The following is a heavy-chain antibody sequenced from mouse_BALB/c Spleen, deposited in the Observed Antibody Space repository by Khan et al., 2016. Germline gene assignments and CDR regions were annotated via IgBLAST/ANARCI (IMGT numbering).Heavy chain of an antibody. CDR1: GYSITSGYG. D-gene: IGHD1-2*01. V-gene: IGHV3-2*02. J-gene: IGHJ2*01. CDR3: SNSARIIY. CDR2: ISYSGST. Sequence: VQLQESGPGLVKPSQSLSLTCTVTGYSITSGYGWNWIRQFPGNQLEWMGYISYSGSTNYNPSLKSRIAITRDSSKNQFFLQLNSVTTDDTTTYYCSNSARIIYWGQGTTLAVSS.